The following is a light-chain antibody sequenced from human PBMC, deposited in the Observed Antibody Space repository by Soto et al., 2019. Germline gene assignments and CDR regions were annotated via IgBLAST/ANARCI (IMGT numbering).Light chain of an antibody. CDR3: QQYGTSPWT. V-gene: IGKV3-15*01. CDR2: ATS. Sequence: EIVMTQSPATLSVSPGERASLSCRASQSVSSNLAWYRQKPGQTPRLLIYATSTRATGIPARFSGSGSGTDFTLTISRLEPEDFAVYHCQQYGTSPWTFGQGTKVDI. J-gene: IGKJ1*01. CDR1: QSVSSN.